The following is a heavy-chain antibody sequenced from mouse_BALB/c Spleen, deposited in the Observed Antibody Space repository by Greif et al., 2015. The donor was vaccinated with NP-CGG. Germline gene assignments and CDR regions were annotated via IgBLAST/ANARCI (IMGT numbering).Heavy chain of an antibody. J-gene: IGHJ4*01. Sequence: EVQGVESGPGLVKPSQSLSLTCTVTGYSITSDYAWNWIRQFPGNKLEWMGYISYSGSTSYNPSLKSRISITRDTSKNQFFLQLNSVTTEDTATYYCASVRFSYAMDYWGQGTSVTVSS. CDR2: ISYSGST. CDR3: ASVRFSYAMDY. V-gene: IGHV3-2*02. CDR1: GYSITSDYA.